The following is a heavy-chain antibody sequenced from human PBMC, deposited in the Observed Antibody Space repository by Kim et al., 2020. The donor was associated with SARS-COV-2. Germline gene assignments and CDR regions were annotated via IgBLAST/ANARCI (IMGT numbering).Heavy chain of an antibody. Sequence: TAYADSVKGRFTIARDNSKSTLYLQMTSLRAEDTAVYYCAGFQSYGGFDPWGQGTLVTVSS. CDR2: T. CDR3: AGFQSYGGFDP. J-gene: IGHJ5*02. D-gene: IGHD4-17*01. V-gene: IGHV3-53*01.